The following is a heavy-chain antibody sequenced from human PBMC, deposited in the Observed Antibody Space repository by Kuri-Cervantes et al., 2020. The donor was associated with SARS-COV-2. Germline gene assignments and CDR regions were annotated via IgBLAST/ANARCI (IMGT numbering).Heavy chain of an antibody. CDR3: AGGYTGWISN. D-gene: IGHD2-2*03. CDR1: GDSISSYY. CDR2: IYISGST. J-gene: IGHJ4*02. Sequence: GSLRLSCTVSGDSISSYYWSWIRQPAGKGLEWIGRIYISGSTNYNPSLESRVTMSIDTSRNQFSLRLSSVTAADTAVYYCAGGYTGWISNWGQGTQVTVSS. V-gene: IGHV4-4*07.